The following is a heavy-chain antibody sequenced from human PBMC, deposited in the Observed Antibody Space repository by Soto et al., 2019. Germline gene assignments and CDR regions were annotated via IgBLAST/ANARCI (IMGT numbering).Heavy chain of an antibody. CDR1: GGSISSSNW. Sequence: QVQLQESGPGLVKPSGTLSLTCAVSGGSISSSNWWRWVRQPPGKGLEWIGEIFHSGSTHYSPSLKSRVTISVDKSKNQFSLNPTSVTAADTAVYYCARVYSGSYSDSWGQGTLVTVSS. CDR3: ARVYSGSYSDS. D-gene: IGHD1-26*01. CDR2: IFHSGST. J-gene: IGHJ4*02. V-gene: IGHV4-4*02.